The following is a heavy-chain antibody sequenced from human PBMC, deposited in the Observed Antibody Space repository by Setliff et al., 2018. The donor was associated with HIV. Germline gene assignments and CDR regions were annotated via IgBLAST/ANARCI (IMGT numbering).Heavy chain of an antibody. V-gene: IGHV4-34*01. D-gene: IGHD2-2*01. CDR1: GGSFSGFY. CDR3: ARLMPNWDYFDY. Sequence: PSETLSLTCAVYGGSFSGFYWSWFRQPPGKGLVWIGEINHTGSTNYNPSLKSRVTISVDTSKNHFSLNVSSLTAADTALYFCARLMPNWDYFDYWGQGTQVTVSS. CDR2: INHTGST. J-gene: IGHJ4*02.